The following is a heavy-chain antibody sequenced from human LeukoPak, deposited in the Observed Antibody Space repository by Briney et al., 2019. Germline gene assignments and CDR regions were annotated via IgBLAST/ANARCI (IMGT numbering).Heavy chain of an antibody. J-gene: IGHJ4*02. D-gene: IGHD3-16*01. CDR2: IYSGGST. CDR3: ARGRGPLRVEFGD. V-gene: IGHV4-4*09. CDR1: GGSLSSHY. Sequence: SETLSLTCNVSGGSLSSHYCSWIRQAPGQGLEWIGFIYSGGSTTYNPSLKSRVSISADTSKNRFSLKMTSLTAADTAVYYCARGRGPLRVEFGDWGQGALVTVSS.